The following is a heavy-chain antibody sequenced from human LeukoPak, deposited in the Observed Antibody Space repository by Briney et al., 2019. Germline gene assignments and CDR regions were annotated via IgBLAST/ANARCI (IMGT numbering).Heavy chain of an antibody. Sequence: SQTLSLTCAVSGDSVTSGGYYWTWIRHHPGKGLEWIGYISNSGTTSYNPSLKSRVSISVDTSDNQFSLRLTSVTAADTAVYYCARDVVVTSSPDAFDIWGQGTMVTISS. CDR3: ARDVVVTSSPDAFDI. CDR2: ISNSGTT. J-gene: IGHJ3*02. V-gene: IGHV4-31*11. CDR1: GDSVTSGGYY. D-gene: IGHD2-21*02.